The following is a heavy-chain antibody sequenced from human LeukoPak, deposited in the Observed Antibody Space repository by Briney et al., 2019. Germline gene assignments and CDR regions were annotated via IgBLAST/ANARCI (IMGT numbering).Heavy chain of an antibody. V-gene: IGHV3-13*01. D-gene: IGHD1-26*01. Sequence: GGSLRLSCAASGFVFSTYDMHWVRQAPGKGLEWVSFIGSAGDTYYPGSVKGRFTISRENAKNSLFLQMNDLRAGDTAVYYCARGGRKWDDYYYYYMDVWGKGTTVTVSS. CDR3: ARGGRKWDDYYYYYMDV. CDR1: GFVFSTYD. CDR2: IGSAGDT. J-gene: IGHJ6*03.